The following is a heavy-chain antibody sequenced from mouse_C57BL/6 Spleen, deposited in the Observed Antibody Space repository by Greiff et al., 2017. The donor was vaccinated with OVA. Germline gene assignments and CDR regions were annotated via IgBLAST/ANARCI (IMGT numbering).Heavy chain of an antibody. CDR1: GFTFSNYW. V-gene: IGHV6-3*01. CDR2: IRLKSDNYAT. J-gene: IGHJ3*01. D-gene: IGHD6-1*01. Sequence: EVKVEESGGGLVQPGGSMKLSCVASGFTFSNYWMNWVRQSPEKGLEWVAQIRLKSDNYATHYAESVKGRFTISRDDSKSSVYLQMNNLRAEDTGIYYCTGSSSLVAYWGQGTLVTVSA. CDR3: TGSSSLVAY.